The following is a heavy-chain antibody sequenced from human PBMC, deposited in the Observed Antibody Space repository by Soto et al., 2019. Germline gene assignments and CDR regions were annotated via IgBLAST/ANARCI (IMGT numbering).Heavy chain of an antibody. CDR1: GGSISGAFYY. J-gene: IGHJ4*02. D-gene: IGHD3-10*01. CDR2: IHYSGRT. CDR3: ARHGSGTYYPIAY. Sequence: QLQLQESGPGLVKPSETLSLTCTVSGGSISGAFYYWGWIRQSPGKGLEYVGSIHYSGRTYYNPSLQGRVTVSVDTSQSQFPRRLVSVSAADTAVYYWARHGSGTYYPIAYWGQGTLVTVSS. V-gene: IGHV4-39*01.